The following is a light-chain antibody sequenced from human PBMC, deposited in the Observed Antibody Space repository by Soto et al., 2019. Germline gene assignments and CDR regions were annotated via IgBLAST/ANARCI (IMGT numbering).Light chain of an antibody. Sequence: EIVLTQSPATLSLSPGERATLSCRASQSVSSYLAWYQQKPGQAPRLLIYDASNRATGIPARFSGSGSGTDFTLTINSLEPEDFAVYYCQQYGSSITFGQGTRLEIK. CDR2: DAS. CDR3: QQYGSSIT. CDR1: QSVSSY. V-gene: IGKV3-11*01. J-gene: IGKJ5*01.